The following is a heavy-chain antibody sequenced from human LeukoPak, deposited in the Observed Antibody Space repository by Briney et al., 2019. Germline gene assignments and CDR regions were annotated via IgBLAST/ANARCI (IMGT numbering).Heavy chain of an antibody. CDR3: AKDSANWMVGATTHY. D-gene: IGHD1-26*01. Sequence: PGGSLRLSCAASGFTFSSYAMSWVRQAPGKGLGRVSAISGSGGSTYYADSVKGRFTISRDNSKNTLYLQMNSLRAEDTAVYYCAKDSANWMVGATTHYWGQGTLVTVSS. V-gene: IGHV3-23*01. CDR2: ISGSGGST. CDR1: GFTFSSYA. J-gene: IGHJ4*02.